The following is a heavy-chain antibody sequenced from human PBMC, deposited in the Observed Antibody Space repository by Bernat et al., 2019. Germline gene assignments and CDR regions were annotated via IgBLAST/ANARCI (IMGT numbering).Heavy chain of an antibody. V-gene: IGHV1-2*02. D-gene: IGHD3-16*01. J-gene: IGHJ4*01. CDR1: GYTFTDYY. Sequence: QVQLKQSGAELVRPGASVKLSCKASGYTFTDYYINWVKQRPGQGLEWIARIYPGSGNTYYNEKFKGKATLTAEKSSSTAYMQLSSLTSEDSAVYFCARRGYDYDLDYWGQGTSVTVSS. CDR2: IYPGSGNT. CDR3: ARRGYDYDLDY.